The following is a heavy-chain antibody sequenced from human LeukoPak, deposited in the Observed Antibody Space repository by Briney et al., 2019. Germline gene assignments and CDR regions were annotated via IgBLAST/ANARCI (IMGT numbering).Heavy chain of an antibody. J-gene: IGHJ6*02. D-gene: IGHD2-21*01. CDR1: GFTFSDYY. CDR2: ISGSGGST. CDR3: AKVQIAHGMDV. V-gene: IGHV3-23*01. Sequence: GGSLRLSCAASGFTFSDYYMSWIRQAPGKGLEWVSAISGSGGSTYYADSVKGRFTISRDNSKNTLYLQMNSLRAEDTAVYYCAKVQIAHGMDVWGQGTTVTVSS.